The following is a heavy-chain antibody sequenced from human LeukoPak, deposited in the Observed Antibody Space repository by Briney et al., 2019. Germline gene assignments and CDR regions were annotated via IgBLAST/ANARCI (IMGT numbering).Heavy chain of an antibody. CDR1: GYTFTSYY. Sequence: ASVKVSCKASGYTFTSYYMHWVRQAPGQGLGWMGIINPSGGSTSYAQKFQGRVTMTRDTSTSTVYMELSSLRSEDTAVYYCARDKYYDFWSGHFDYWGQGTLVTVSS. J-gene: IGHJ4*02. V-gene: IGHV1-46*01. D-gene: IGHD3-3*01. CDR3: ARDKYYDFWSGHFDY. CDR2: INPSGGST.